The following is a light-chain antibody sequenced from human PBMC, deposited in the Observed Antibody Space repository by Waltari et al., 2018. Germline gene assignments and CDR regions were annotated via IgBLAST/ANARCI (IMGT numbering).Light chain of an antibody. V-gene: IGKV1-5*03. CDR2: KES. CDR1: QRISPW. CDR3: QDYNTYT. Sequence: DIQTTQSPSTLSASVGDRVTITCRASQRISPWLAWFQQKPGKATKLLIYKESILQSGVPSRFSGSGAGTEYTLTISSLQPDDLATYYCQDYNTYTFGQGTKVGIK. J-gene: IGKJ1*01.